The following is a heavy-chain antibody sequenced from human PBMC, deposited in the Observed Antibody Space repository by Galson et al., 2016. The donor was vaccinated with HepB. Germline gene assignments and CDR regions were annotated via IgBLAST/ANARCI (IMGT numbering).Heavy chain of an antibody. CDR3: AHRPAIEMTTWHWYFDL. Sequence: PALVKPTQTLTLTCTFSGFSLNTSGVGVGWIRQPPGKALEWLALIYWDDDKLYSPSLKSRLTITKDTSKNQVVLTMTNMDPVDTVTYYCAHRPAIEMTTWHWYFDLWGRGTLVTVSS. D-gene: IGHD5-24*01. V-gene: IGHV2-5*02. J-gene: IGHJ2*01. CDR2: IYWDDDK. CDR1: GFSLNTSGVG.